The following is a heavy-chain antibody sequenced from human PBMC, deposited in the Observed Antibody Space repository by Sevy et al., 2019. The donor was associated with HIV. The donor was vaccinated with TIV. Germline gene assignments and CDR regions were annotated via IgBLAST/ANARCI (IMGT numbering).Heavy chain of an antibody. Sequence: GGSLRLSCAASGFTFSTNWMTWVRQAPGKGLEWVANIKQDGTDTNYVDSVRGRFTISRDNGRNLLYLHMNSLRAEDTAVYFCARALADWGSFHYSSWGRGVLVTVSS. CDR1: GFTFSTNW. V-gene: IGHV3-7*01. J-gene: IGHJ4*02. CDR2: IKQDGTDT. CDR3: ARALADWGSFHYSS. D-gene: IGHD3-16*01.